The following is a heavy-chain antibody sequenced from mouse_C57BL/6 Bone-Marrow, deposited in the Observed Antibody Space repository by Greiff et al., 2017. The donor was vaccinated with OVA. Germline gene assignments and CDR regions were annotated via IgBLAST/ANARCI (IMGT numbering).Heavy chain of an antibody. CDR3: ARQNWERFAY. J-gene: IGHJ3*01. D-gene: IGHD4-1*01. CDR1: GFTFSSYG. Sequence: EVKLLESGGDLVKPGGSLKLSCAASGFTFSSYGMSWVRQTPDKRLEWVATISSGGSYTYYPDSVKGRFTISSDNAKNTLYLQKSSLKSEGKAMYYCARQNWERFAYWGQGTLVTVSA. V-gene: IGHV5-6*01. CDR2: ISSGGSYT.